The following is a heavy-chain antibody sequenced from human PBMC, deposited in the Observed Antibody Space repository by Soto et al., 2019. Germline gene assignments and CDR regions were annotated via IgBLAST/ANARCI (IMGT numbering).Heavy chain of an antibody. Sequence: EVQLVESGGGLVKPGGSLRLSCAASGFTFSNAWMSWVRQAPGKGLEWVGRIKSKTDGGTTDYAAPVKGRFTISRDDSKNTLYLQMNSLKTEDTAVYYCTTDQTYYDILTGYYNYWGQGTLVTVSS. D-gene: IGHD3-9*01. CDR3: TTDQTYYDILTGYYNY. CDR2: IKSKTDGGTT. J-gene: IGHJ4*02. V-gene: IGHV3-15*01. CDR1: GFTFSNAW.